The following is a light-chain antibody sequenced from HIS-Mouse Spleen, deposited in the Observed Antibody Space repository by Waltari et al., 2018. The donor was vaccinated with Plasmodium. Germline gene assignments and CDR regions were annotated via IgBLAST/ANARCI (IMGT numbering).Light chain of an antibody. CDR3: QQYNSYSWT. Sequence: DIQMTQSPSTLSASVGDRVTITCRASQSISSRLAWYQQKPGKAPKLLIYKASSLESGVPSRVSGSGSGTEFTLTISSLQPDDFATYYCQQYNSYSWTFGQGTKVEIK. CDR1: QSISSR. J-gene: IGKJ1*01. V-gene: IGKV1-5*03. CDR2: KAS.